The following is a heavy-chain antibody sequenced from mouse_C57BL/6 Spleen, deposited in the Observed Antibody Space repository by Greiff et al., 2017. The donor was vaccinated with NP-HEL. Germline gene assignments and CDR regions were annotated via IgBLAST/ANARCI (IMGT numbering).Heavy chain of an antibody. CDR3: ARSRDYDGVYFDY. Sequence: QVQLQQPGAELVRPGSSVKLSCKASGYTFTSYWMHWVKQRPIQGLEWIGNIDPSDSETHYNQKFKDKATLTVDKSSSTAYMQLSSLTSEDSAVYYCARSRDYDGVYFDYWGQGTTLTVSS. CDR1: GYTFTSYW. D-gene: IGHD2-4*01. V-gene: IGHV1-52*01. J-gene: IGHJ2*01. CDR2: IDPSDSET.